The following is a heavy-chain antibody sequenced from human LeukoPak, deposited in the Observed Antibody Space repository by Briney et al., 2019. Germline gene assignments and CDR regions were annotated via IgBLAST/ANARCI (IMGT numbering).Heavy chain of an antibody. J-gene: IGHJ6*03. CDR3: ARDYCSSTSCDYYYMDV. CDR1: GGSISSYY. Sequence: TLSLTCTVSGGSISSYYWSWIRQPPGKGLEWIGYIYYSGSTNYNPSLKSRVTISVDTSKNQFSLKLSSVTAADTAVYYCARDYCSSTSCDYYYMDVWGKGATVTVSS. D-gene: IGHD2-2*01. V-gene: IGHV4-59*01. CDR2: IYYSGST.